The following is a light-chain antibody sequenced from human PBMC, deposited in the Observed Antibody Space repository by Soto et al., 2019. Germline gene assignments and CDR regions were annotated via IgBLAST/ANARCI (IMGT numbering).Light chain of an antibody. CDR1: QGISSY. CDR3: QQLNTYPLT. CDR2: AAS. J-gene: IGKJ4*01. V-gene: IGKV1-9*01. Sequence: DIHLTPSPSFLSASVGDRVTLTYPASQGISSYLAWYQQKPGKAPKLLIYAASTLQSGVPSRFSGSGSGTAFTLTISSLQPEDFATYYCQQLNTYPLTFGGGTKVDIK.